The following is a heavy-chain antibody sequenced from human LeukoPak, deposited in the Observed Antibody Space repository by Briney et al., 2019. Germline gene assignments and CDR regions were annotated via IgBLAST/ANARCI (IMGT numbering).Heavy chain of an antibody. CDR2: ISAYNGNT. J-gene: IGHJ6*03. CDR1: GYTFTSYG. V-gene: IGHV1-18*01. D-gene: IGHD1-26*01. Sequence: ASVTVSCTASGYTFTSYGISWVRQAPGQGLEWMGWISAYNGNTNYAQKLQGRVTMTTDTSTSTAYMELRSLRSDDTAVYYCARTRVGVPYYMDVWGKGTTVTVSS. CDR3: ARTRVGVPYYMDV.